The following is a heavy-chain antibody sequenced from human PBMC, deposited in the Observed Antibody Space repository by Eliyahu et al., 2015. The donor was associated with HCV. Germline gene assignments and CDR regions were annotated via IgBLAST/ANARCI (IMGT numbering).Heavy chain of an antibody. CDR1: GFTFDDYA. CDR2: ISWNSGSI. D-gene: IGHD3-10*01. J-gene: IGHJ4*02. Sequence: EVQLVESGGGLVQPGRSLRLSCSASGFTFDDYAMHWVRQAPGKGLEWVSGISWNSGSIGYADSVKGRFTISRDNAKNSLYLQMNSLRAEDTALYYCAKDFTVRGDYYFDYWGQGTLVTVSS. V-gene: IGHV3-9*01. CDR3: AKDFTVRGDYYFDY.